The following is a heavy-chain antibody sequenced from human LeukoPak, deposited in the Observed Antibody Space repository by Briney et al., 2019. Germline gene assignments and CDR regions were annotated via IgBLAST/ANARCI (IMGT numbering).Heavy chain of an antibody. CDR3: ARSAVRGPNDY. J-gene: IGHJ4*02. D-gene: IGHD3-10*01. Sequence: SETLSLTCTVSGGSISSYYWSWIRQPPGKGLEWIGYIYYSGSTNYNPSLKSRVTISVDTSKNQFSLKLSSVTAADTAVYYCARSAVRGPNDYWGQGTLVTVSS. CDR1: GGSISSYY. V-gene: IGHV4-59*01. CDR2: IYYSGST.